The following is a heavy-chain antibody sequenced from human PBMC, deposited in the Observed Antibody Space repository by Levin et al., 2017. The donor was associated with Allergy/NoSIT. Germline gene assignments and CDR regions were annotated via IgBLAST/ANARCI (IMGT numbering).Heavy chain of an antibody. CDR1: GFTFSSYA. D-gene: IGHD3-3*01. Sequence: GESLKISCAASGFTFSSYAMSWVRQAPGKGLEWVSAISGSGGSTYYADSVKGRFTISRDNSKNTLYLQMNSLRAEDTAVYYCAKDQSDDVWSAPGGFDPWGQGTLVTVSS. J-gene: IGHJ5*02. CDR2: ISGSGGST. V-gene: IGHV3-23*01. CDR3: AKDQSDDVWSAPGGFDP.